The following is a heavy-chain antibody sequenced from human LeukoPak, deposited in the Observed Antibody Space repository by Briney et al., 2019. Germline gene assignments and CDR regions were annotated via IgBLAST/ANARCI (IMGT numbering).Heavy chain of an antibody. CDR3: VRGWREFYFEY. Sequence: PGGSLRLSCAASGFTFSSYGMHWVRQAPGKGLEWVAVISYDGSNKYYADSVKGRFTISRDNSKNTLYLQMNSLRAEDTAVYYCVRGWREFYFEYWGQGNLVTVSS. CDR1: GFTFSSYG. D-gene: IGHD3-3*01. V-gene: IGHV3-30*03. J-gene: IGHJ4*02. CDR2: ISYDGSNK.